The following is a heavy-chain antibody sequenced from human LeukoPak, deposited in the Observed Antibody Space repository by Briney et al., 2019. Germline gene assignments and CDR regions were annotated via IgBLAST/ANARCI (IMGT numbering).Heavy chain of an antibody. V-gene: IGHV4-61*02. J-gene: IGHJ5*02. Sequence: SETLSLTCTVSGGSISSGSYYWSWIRQPAGKGLEWIGRIYTSGSTNYNPSLKSRVTISVDTSENQFSLKLSSVTAADTAVYYCARDLSYYYDSSGSAGWFDPWGQGTLVTVSS. D-gene: IGHD3-22*01. CDR1: GGSISSGSYY. CDR2: IYTSGST. CDR3: ARDLSYYYDSSGSAGWFDP.